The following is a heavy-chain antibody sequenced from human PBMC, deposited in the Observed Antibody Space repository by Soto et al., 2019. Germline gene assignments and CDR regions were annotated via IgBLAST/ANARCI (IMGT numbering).Heavy chain of an antibody. V-gene: IGHV3-23*01. CDR1: GFSFRSYA. D-gene: IGHD6-13*01. Sequence: XVFLTLSFAASGFSFRSYAMSWVRQAPGKGLEWVSAISGSGGSTYYADSVKGRFTISRDNSKNTLYLQMNSLRAEDTAVYYCAKVNNPKYSSSWYPYYFDYWGQGTLVTVSS. J-gene: IGHJ4*02. CDR2: ISGSGGST. CDR3: AKVNNPKYSSSWYPYYFDY.